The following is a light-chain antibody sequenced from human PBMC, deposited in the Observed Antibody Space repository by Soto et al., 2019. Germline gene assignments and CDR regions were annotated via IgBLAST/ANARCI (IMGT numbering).Light chain of an antibody. CDR1: SSDVGSYNL. J-gene: IGLJ1*01. CDR2: EGS. CDR3: CSYAGSSTSYV. V-gene: IGLV2-23*01. Sequence: QSVLTQPTSGSGSTGQSITISCTGTSSDVGSYNLVSWYQQHPGKAPKHMIYEGSKRPSGVSNRFSGSKSGNTASLTISGLQAEDEADYYCCSYAGSSTSYVFGTGTKVTVL.